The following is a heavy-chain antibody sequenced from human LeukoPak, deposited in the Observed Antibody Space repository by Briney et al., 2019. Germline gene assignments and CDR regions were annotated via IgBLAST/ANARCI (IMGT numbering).Heavy chain of an antibody. V-gene: IGHV3-53*01. CDR1: GFTVRSNY. J-gene: IGHJ4*02. D-gene: IGHD5-18*01. Sequence: PGGSLRLSCAASGFTVRSNYMRWVRQPPGKGVEWVSVIYSGGSTYYGDSVKGRFTISRDNSKNTLYLQMNSLRAEDTAVYYCARGYSYGLGSFWGQGTLVTVSS. CDR2: IYSGGST. CDR3: ARGYSYGLGSF.